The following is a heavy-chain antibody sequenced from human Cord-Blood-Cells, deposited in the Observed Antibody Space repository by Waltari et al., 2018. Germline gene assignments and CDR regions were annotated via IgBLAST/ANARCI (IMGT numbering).Heavy chain of an antibody. CDR3: AKGRFLEWLLFDY. CDR2: ISYDGSNK. D-gene: IGHD3-3*01. CDR1: GFPFSSYG. J-gene: IGHJ4*02. V-gene: IGHV3-30*18. Sequence: QVQLVESGGGVVQPGRSLRLSCAASGFPFSSYGMHRVRQAPGKGLEWVAVISYDGSNKYYADSVKGRFTISRDNSKNTLYLQMNSLRAEDTAVYYCAKGRFLEWLLFDYWGQGTLVTVSS.